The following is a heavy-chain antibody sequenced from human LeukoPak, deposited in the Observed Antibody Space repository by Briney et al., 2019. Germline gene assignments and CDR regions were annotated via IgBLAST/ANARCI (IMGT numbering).Heavy chain of an antibody. CDR2: INHNGNVN. J-gene: IGHJ6*02. Sequence: GGSLRLSRAASGFTFSRYRMNWARQAPGKGLEWVASINHNGNVNYYVDSVKGRFTISRDNAKNSLYLQMSNLRAEDTAVYFCARGGGLDVWGQGATVTVSS. D-gene: IGHD3-16*01. V-gene: IGHV3-7*03. CDR1: GFTFSRYR. CDR3: ARGGGLDV.